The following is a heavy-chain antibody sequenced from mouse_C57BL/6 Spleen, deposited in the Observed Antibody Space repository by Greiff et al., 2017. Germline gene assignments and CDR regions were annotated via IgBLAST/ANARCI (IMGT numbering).Heavy chain of an antibody. D-gene: IGHD2-1*01. J-gene: IGHJ2*01. V-gene: IGHV1-22*01. CDR1: GYTFTDYN. CDR3: ARGGHYVDYFDY. CDR2: INPNNGGT. Sequence: VQLQQPGPELVKPGASVKMSCKASGYTFTDYNMHWVKQSHGKSLEWIGYINPNNGGTSYNQKFKGKATLTVNKSSSTAYMELRSLTSEDSAVYYCARGGHYVDYFDYWGQGTTLTVSS.